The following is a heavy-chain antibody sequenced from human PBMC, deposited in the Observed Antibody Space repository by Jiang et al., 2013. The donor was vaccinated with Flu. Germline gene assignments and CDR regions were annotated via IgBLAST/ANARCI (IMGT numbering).Heavy chain of an antibody. D-gene: IGHD3-3*01. V-gene: IGHV1-2*02. CDR3: ARDWGGRVFGS. CDR1: GYTFTGYY. CDR2: INPNSGGT. J-gene: IGHJ5*01. Sequence: QLVESGAEVKKPGASVKVSCEASGYTFTGYYIHWVRQAHGQGLEWMGWINPNSGGTKYAQKFRGRVTMTRDTSISTAYMELSSLRSDDTAVYYCARDWGGRVFGSWGHGTLVTVSS.